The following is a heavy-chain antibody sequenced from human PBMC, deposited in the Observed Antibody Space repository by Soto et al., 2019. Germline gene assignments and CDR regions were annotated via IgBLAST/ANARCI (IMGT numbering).Heavy chain of an antibody. CDR3: AKGDPAPVEYYFDY. J-gene: IGHJ4*02. Sequence: AGGSLRLSCAASGFTFDDYTMHWVRQAPGKGLEWVSLISWDGGSTYYADSVKGRFAISRDNSKNSLYLQMNSLRTEDTALYYCAKGDPAPVEYYFDYWGQGTLVTVSS. CDR2: ISWDGGST. CDR1: GFTFDDYT. V-gene: IGHV3-43*01. D-gene: IGHD3-16*01.